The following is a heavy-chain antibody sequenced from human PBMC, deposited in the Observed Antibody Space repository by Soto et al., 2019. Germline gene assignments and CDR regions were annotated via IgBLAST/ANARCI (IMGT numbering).Heavy chain of an antibody. CDR3: AKDIARSGSYVDY. CDR2: ISWNSGSI. Sequence: GGSLRLSCAASGFTFDDYAMHWVRQAPGKGLEWVSGISWNSGSIGYADSVKGRFTISRDNAKNSLYLQMNSLRAEDTALYYCAKDIARSGSYVDYWGQGTLVTVSS. CDR1: GFTFDDYA. D-gene: IGHD1-26*01. J-gene: IGHJ4*02. V-gene: IGHV3-9*01.